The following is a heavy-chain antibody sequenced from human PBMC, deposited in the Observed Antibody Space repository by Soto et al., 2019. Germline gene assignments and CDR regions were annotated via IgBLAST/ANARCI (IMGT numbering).Heavy chain of an antibody. CDR2: ISAYNGNT. CDR1: GCTFASYG. Sequence: ASVKVSCKASGCTFASYGISWVRQAPGQGLEWMGWISAYNGNTNYAQKLQGRVTMTTDTSTSTAYMELRSLRSDDTAVYYCARDGYSNFITLYYYYGMDVWGQGTTVTVSS. D-gene: IGHD4-4*01. CDR3: ARDGYSNFITLYYYYGMDV. J-gene: IGHJ6*02. V-gene: IGHV1-18*04.